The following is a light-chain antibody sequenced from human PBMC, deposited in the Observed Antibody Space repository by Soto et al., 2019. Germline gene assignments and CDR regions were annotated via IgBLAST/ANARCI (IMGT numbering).Light chain of an antibody. Sequence: QSVLTQPASVSGSPGQSITISCTGTISDVGSYNYVSWYQQYPGKAPKLMIYDVSTRPSGVSDRFSGSKSGNTASLTISGLRAEDEAAYCCGSHKTSSNYVFGTGTKVTVL. V-gene: IGLV2-14*03. CDR3: GSHKTSSNYV. CDR2: DVS. J-gene: IGLJ1*01. CDR1: ISDVGSYNY.